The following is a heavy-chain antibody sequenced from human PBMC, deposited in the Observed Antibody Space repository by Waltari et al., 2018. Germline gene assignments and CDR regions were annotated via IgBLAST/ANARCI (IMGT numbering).Heavy chain of an antibody. V-gene: IGHV3-33*01. CDR3: ARDSNWNYG. Sequence: QVQLVESGGGVVQPGRSLRLSCAASGFTFSSYGMHWVRQAPGKGVEWVAVIWYDGSNKYYADSVKGRFTISRDNSKNTLYLQMNSLRAEDTAVYYCARDSNWNYGWGQGTLVTVSS. D-gene: IGHD1-7*01. J-gene: IGHJ4*02. CDR2: IWYDGSNK. CDR1: GFTFSSYG.